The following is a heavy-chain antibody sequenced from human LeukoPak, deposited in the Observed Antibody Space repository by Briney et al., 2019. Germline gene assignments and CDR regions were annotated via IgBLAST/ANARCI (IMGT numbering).Heavy chain of an antibody. CDR1: DFKCSDGW. D-gene: IGHD2-21*02. Sequence: GGTLRLSCGVLDFKCSDGWVSWFRWAPGRWQKRVGRIQREIDGGTTDYAAPVKGRFTISRDDSKNTLYLQMNSLKIEDTAVYYCATELLSHFDYWSQGTLVTVSS. CDR3: ATELLSHFDY. J-gene: IGHJ4*02. CDR2: IQREIDGGTT. V-gene: IGHV3-15*01.